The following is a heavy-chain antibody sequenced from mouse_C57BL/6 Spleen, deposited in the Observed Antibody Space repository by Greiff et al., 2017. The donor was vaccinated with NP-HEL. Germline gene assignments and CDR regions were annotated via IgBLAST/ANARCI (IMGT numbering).Heavy chain of an antibody. V-gene: IGHV1-52*01. J-gene: IGHJ2*01. Sequence: QVQLQQPGAELVRPGSSVKLSCKASGYTFTSYWMHWVKQRPIQGLEWIGNIDPSDSETHYNQKFKEKATLTVDKSSSTAYMQLSSLTSEDSAVYYCARGDSSGYVEYYFDYWGQGTTLTVSS. CDR1: GYTFTSYW. CDR3: ARGDSSGYVEYYFDY. D-gene: IGHD3-2*02. CDR2: IDPSDSET.